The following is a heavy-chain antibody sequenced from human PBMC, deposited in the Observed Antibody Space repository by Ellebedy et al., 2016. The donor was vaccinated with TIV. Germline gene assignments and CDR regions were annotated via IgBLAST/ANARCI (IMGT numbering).Heavy chain of an antibody. J-gene: IGHJ4*02. CDR1: GYTFTGYY. D-gene: IGHD5-24*01. V-gene: IGHV1-2*04. Sequence: AASVKVSCKASGYTFTGYYMHWVRQAPGQGLEWMGWVNPNSGGTNYAQKFQGWVTMTRDTSISTAYMELSRLRSDDTAVYYCARSARWPGAPFDYWGQGTLVTVSS. CDR3: ARSARWPGAPFDY. CDR2: VNPNSGGT.